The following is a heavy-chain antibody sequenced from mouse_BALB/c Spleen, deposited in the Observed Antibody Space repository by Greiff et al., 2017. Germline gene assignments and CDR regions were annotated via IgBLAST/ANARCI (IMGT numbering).Heavy chain of an antibody. V-gene: IGHV5-4*02. Sequence: EVMLVESGGGLVKPGGSLKLSCAASGFTFSDYYMYWVRQTPEKRLEWVATISDGGSYTYYPDSVKGRFTISRDNAKNNLYLQMSSLKSEDTAMYYCARDPAYYGNYAWFAYWGQGTLVTVSA. CDR3: ARDPAYYGNYAWFAY. D-gene: IGHD2-10*01. CDR2: ISDGGSYT. J-gene: IGHJ3*01. CDR1: GFTFSDYY.